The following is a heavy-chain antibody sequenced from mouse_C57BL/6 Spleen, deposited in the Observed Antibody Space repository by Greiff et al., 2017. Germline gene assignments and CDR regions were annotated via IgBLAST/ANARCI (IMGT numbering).Heavy chain of an antibody. CDR3: ARDYGSSYVDYAMDY. D-gene: IGHD1-1*01. CDR2: ISDGGSYT. J-gene: IGHJ4*01. CDR1: GFTFSSYA. Sequence: DVMLVESGGGLVKPGGSLKLSCAASGFTFSSYAMSWVRQTPEKRLEWVATISDGGSYTYYPDNVKGRFTISRDNAKNNLYLQMSHLKSEDTAMYYCARDYGSSYVDYAMDYWGQGTSVTVSS. V-gene: IGHV5-4*01.